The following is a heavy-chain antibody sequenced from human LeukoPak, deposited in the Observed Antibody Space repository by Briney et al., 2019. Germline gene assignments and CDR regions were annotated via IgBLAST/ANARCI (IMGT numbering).Heavy chain of an antibody. D-gene: IGHD3-3*01. J-gene: IGHJ4*02. Sequence: PGGSLRLSCAASGFTFDDYGMSWVRQAPGKGLEWVSGINWNGGSTGYADSVKGRFTISRDNAKNSLYLQMNSLRAEDTALYYCARDRTYYDFWSGYSPYYFDYWDQGTLVTVSS. CDR3: ARDRTYYDFWSGYSPYYFDY. V-gene: IGHV3-20*04. CDR2: INWNGGST. CDR1: GFTFDDYG.